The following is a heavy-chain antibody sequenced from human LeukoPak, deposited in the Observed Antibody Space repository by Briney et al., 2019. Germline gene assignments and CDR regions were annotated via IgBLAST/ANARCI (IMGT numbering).Heavy chain of an antibody. CDR2: IYYSGST. D-gene: IGHD2-2*01. Sequence: NPSETLSLTCTVSGGSISSHYWSWIRQPPGKGLEWIGYIYYSGSTNYNPSLKSRVTISVDTSKNQFSLKLSSVTAADTAVYYCARYCSSTSCPFDYWGQGALVTVSS. CDR1: GGSISSHY. CDR3: ARYCSSTSCPFDY. V-gene: IGHV4-59*11. J-gene: IGHJ4*02.